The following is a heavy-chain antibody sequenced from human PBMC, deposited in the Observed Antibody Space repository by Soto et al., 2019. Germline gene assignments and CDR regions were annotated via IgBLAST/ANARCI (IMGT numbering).Heavy chain of an antibody. Sequence: QITLKESGPTLVKPTQTLTLTCTFSGFSLSTSGVGVGWIRQPPGKALEWLALIYWDDDKRYSPSLKSRLTITQDPPKNPVVLTMTNMGPVDTATYYCANHRGYYGSGSYSLTNPGDYWGQGTPVTVSS. V-gene: IGHV2-5*02. CDR3: ANHRGYYGSGSYSLTNPGDY. J-gene: IGHJ4*02. D-gene: IGHD3-10*01. CDR2: IYWDDDK. CDR1: GFSLSTSGVG.